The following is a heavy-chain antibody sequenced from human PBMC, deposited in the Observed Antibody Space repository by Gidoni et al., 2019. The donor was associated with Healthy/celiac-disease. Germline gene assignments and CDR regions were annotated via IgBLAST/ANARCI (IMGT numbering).Heavy chain of an antibody. D-gene: IGHD2-15*01. Sequence: EVQLVESGGGLVKPGGSLRLSCAASGFTFSSYSMNWVRQAPGKGLEWVSSISSSSSYIYYADSVKGRFTISRDNAKNSLYLQMNSLRAEDTAVYYCARAAQDGVNGRGAFDIWGQGTMVTVSS. CDR1: GFTFSSYS. J-gene: IGHJ3*02. V-gene: IGHV3-21*01. CDR2: ISSSSSYI. CDR3: ARAAQDGVNGRGAFDI.